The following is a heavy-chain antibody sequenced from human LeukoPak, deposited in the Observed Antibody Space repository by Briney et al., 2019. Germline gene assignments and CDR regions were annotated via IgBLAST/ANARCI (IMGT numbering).Heavy chain of an antibody. CDR3: VKRVDYSEKYYFDS. J-gene: IGHJ4*02. CDR1: GFTFSSYA. V-gene: IGHV3-23*01. CDR2: ISGDVRST. D-gene: IGHD4-11*01. Sequence: GGSLRLSCAASGFTFSSYAMSWVRQAPGKGLEWVSAISGDVRSTFYADSVKGRFTISRDNSKNTLSLQMNSLRADDTAIYYCVKRVDYSEKYYFDSWGRGTLVTVSS.